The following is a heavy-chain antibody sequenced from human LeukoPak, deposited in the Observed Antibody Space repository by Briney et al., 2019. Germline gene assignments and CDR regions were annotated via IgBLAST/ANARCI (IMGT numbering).Heavy chain of an antibody. J-gene: IGHJ6*03. CDR3: ARRAAAVGTYYMDV. CDR2: IYCSGGT. CDR1: GGSINSYY. D-gene: IGHD6-13*01. Sequence: PSETLSHTCTVSGGSINSYYWNWIRQPPGKGLEWIGYIYCSGGTNYNPSLKSRVTIAVDTSKNQFSLKLSSVTAADTAVYYCARRAAAVGTYYMDVWGKGTTVTASS. V-gene: IGHV4-59*01.